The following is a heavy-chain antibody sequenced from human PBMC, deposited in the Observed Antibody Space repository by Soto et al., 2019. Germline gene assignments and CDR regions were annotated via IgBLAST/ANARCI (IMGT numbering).Heavy chain of an antibody. CDR1: GGSISSYY. CDR3: ARHRFADTAWFDP. V-gene: IGHV4-59*08. J-gene: IGHJ5*02. CDR2: IYYSGST. D-gene: IGHD2-21*01. Sequence: QEQLQESGPGLVKPSETLSLICSVSGGSISSYYWSWIRQPPGKGLEWIGYIYYSGSTHYNPSLKSRVTISGDTSKNQFSLKLSSVTAADTAVYYCARHRFADTAWFDPWGQGTLVTVSS.